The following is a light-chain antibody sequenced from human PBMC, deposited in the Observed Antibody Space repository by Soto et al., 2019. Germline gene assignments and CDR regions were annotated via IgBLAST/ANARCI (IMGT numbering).Light chain of an antibody. CDR1: SSDVGAYNY. J-gene: IGLJ1*01. Sequence: QSVLTQPASVSGSPGQSVAISCSGTSSDVGAYNYVSWYQQHPGRAPRLLIYEASYRPSGVSHRFSGSKFGNTASLTISGLQAEDEADYHCSSYSSGSTLHVFGTGTKVTVL. CDR2: EAS. CDR3: SSYSSGSTLHV. V-gene: IGLV2-14*01.